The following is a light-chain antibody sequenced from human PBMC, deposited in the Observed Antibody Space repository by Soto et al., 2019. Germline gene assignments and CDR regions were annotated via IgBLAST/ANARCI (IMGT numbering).Light chain of an antibody. Sequence: QSVLTQSPSTSRTPGQRVTISCSGSSSNIGSNAVNWYQQLPGTAPRLVIYANDQRPSGVPARFSGSKSGTSASLAISGLQSEDEAVYYCAAWDDSLSGHVVFGGGTKVTVL. CDR3: AAWDDSLSGHVV. CDR2: AND. J-gene: IGLJ2*01. CDR1: SSNIGSNA. V-gene: IGLV1-44*01.